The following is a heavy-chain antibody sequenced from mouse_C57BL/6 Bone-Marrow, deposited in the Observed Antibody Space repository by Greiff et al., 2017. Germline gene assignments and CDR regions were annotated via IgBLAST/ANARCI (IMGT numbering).Heavy chain of an antibody. D-gene: IGHD2-4*01. CDR3: AGLYYDYDVWFAY. CDR1: GFTFSSYG. V-gene: IGHV5-6*02. Sequence: DVKLVESGGDLVKPGGSLKLSCAASGFTFSSYGMSWVRQTPDKRLEWVATISSGGSYTYYPDSVKGRFTISRDNAKNTLYLQMSSLKSEDTAMYYCAGLYYDYDVWFAYWGQGTLVTVSA. J-gene: IGHJ3*01. CDR2: ISSGGSYT.